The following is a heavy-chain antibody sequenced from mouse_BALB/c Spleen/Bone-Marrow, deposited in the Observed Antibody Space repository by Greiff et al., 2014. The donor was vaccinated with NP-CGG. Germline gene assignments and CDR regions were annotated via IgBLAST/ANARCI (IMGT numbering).Heavy chain of an antibody. V-gene: IGHV3-1*02. CDR2: IHYSGST. Sequence: VQLQQSGPDLVKPSQSLSLTCTVTGYSITSGYSWHWIRQSPGNKLEWMGYIHYSGSTNYNPSLKGRISITRDTSKNQFFLQLNFVTTEDTATYYCARIYYGSSYDYWGQGTTLTVSS. CDR3: ARIYYGSSYDY. D-gene: IGHD1-1*01. CDR1: GYSITSGYS. J-gene: IGHJ2*01.